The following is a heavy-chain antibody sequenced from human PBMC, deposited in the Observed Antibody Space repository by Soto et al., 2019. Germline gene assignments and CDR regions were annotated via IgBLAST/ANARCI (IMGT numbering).Heavy chain of an antibody. Sequence: SETLSLTCAVYGGSFSGYYWSWIRQPPGKGLEWIGEINHSGSTNYNPSLKSRVTISVDTSKNQFSLKLSSVTAADTAVYYCARECVGGIAARLAFDIWGQGTMVTVSS. D-gene: IGHD6-6*01. CDR3: ARECVGGIAARLAFDI. V-gene: IGHV4-34*01. J-gene: IGHJ3*02. CDR2: INHSGST. CDR1: GGSFSGYY.